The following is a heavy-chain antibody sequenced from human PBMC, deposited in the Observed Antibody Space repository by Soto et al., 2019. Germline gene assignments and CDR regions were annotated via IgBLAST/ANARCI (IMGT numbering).Heavy chain of an antibody. J-gene: IGHJ5*02. V-gene: IGHV3-33*01. Sequence: GGSLRLSCEASGFTFNIYGMHWVRQAPGKGLEWVAAIWYDGTNKYYGDSVKGRFTISRDNSKNTLYLQMSGLRVEDTAVYYCARVPYFEGNSSCSIHGYFDPWGHGTLVTVSS. CDR1: GFTFNIYG. CDR3: ARVPYFEGNSSCSIHGYFDP. CDR2: IWYDGTNK. D-gene: IGHD3-9*01.